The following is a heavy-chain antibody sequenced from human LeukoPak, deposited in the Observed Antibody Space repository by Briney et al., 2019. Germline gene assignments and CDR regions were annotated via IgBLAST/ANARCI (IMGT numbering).Heavy chain of an antibody. J-gene: IGHJ4*02. V-gene: IGHV3-48*01. CDR1: GFSFSSYS. D-gene: IGHD3-3*01. Sequence: GGSLRLSCAASGFSFSSYSMNWVRQAPGKGLDWISYISSGSSTIYYADSVKGRFTISRDNAKNSLYLQMNSLRAEDTAMYYCARRVPAWSGYWDFDYWGQGTLVTVSS. CDR2: ISSGSSTI. CDR3: ARRVPAWSGYWDFDY.